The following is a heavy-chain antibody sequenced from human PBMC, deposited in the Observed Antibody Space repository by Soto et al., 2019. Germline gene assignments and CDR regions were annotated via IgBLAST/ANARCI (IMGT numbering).Heavy chain of an antibody. CDR2: IYYSGST. V-gene: IGHV4-59*01. CDR3: ARVIVEFPGYSYGPGDWFDP. D-gene: IGHD5-18*01. CDR1: GGSISSYY. Sequence: QVQLQESGPGLVKPSETLSLTCTVSGGSISSYYWSWIRQPPGKGLEWIGYIYYSGSTNYNPSLKSRVTISVDTSKNQFSLKLSSVTAADTAVYYCARVIVEFPGYSYGPGDWFDPWGQGTLVTVSS. J-gene: IGHJ5*02.